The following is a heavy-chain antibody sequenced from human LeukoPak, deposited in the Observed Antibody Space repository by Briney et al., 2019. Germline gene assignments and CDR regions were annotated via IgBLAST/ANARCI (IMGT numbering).Heavy chain of an antibody. D-gene: IGHD5-18*01. CDR2: MTGSGGSS. CDR1: GLAFRNFA. CDR3: AKREPEAIQLWLRDNWFDP. Sequence: GGSLRLSCEASGLAFRNFAMSWVRQAPGKGLEWVSGMTGSGGSSYYADSVKGRFTISRDNSKNTLYLQMNSLRAEDTAVYYCAKREPEAIQLWLRDNWFDPWGQGTLVTVSS. V-gene: IGHV3-23*01. J-gene: IGHJ5*02.